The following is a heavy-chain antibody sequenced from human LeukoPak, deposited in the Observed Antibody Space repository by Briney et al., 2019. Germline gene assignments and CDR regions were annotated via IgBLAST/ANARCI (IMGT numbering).Heavy chain of an antibody. CDR1: GGSISSGGYY. D-gene: IGHD2-21*01. J-gene: IGHJ4*02. CDR3: ARGSVETYCGGDCYPYYFDY. CDR2: IYHSGST. V-gene: IGHV4-30-2*01. Sequence: SETLSLTCTVSGGSISSGGYYWSWIRQPPGKGLEWIGYIYHSGSTYYNPSLKSRVTISVDRSKNQFPLKLSSVTAADTAVYYCARGSVETYCGGDCYPYYFDYWGQGTLVTVSS.